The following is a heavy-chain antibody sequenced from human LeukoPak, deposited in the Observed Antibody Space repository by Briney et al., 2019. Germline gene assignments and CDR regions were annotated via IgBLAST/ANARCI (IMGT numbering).Heavy chain of an antibody. V-gene: IGHV3-23*01. D-gene: IGHD2-2*01. CDR2: ISGNGGST. CDR1: GFTFSSYA. CDR3: AKGPPYGPAGNFDY. Sequence: PGGSLRLSCAASGFTFSSYAMSWVRQAPGKGLEWVSLISGNGGSTYYADSVKGRFTISRDNSKNTLYLQMNSLRAEDTAVYYCAKGPPYGPAGNFDYWGQGTLVTVSS. J-gene: IGHJ4*02.